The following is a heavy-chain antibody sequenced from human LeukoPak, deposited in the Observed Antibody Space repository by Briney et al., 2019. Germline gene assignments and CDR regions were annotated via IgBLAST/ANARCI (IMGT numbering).Heavy chain of an antibody. J-gene: IGHJ4*02. Sequence: GGSLRLSCAASGFIFSSYSMNWVRQAPGKGLEWGSSISSSSSYIFYADSVKGRFTISRDNAKNSLYLQMNSLRAEDTAVYYCARDRDDSSGYYPRALKYWGQRTLVTVSS. CDR2: ISSSSSYI. CDR3: ARDRDDSSGYYPRALKY. D-gene: IGHD3-22*01. CDR1: GFIFSSYS. V-gene: IGHV3-21*01.